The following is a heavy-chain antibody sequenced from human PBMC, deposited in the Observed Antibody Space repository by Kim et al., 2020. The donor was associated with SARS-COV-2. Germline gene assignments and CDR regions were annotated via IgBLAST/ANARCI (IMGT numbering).Heavy chain of an antibody. CDR3: AKADSSGYYLWDY. J-gene: IGHJ4*02. CDR1: GFTFSSYA. CDR2: ISGSGGGT. Sequence: GGSLRLSCAASGFTFSSYAMSWVRQAPGKGLEWVSAISGSGGGTYYADSVKGRFTISRDNSKNTLYLQMNSLRAEDTAVYYCAKADSSGYYLWDYWGQGTLVTVSS. D-gene: IGHD3-22*01. V-gene: IGHV3-23*01.